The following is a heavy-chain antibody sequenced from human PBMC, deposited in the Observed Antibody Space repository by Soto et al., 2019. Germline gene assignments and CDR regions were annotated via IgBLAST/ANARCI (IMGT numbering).Heavy chain of an antibody. CDR3: ARDVRYCSGGSCYSYYFDY. CDR1: GGSISSYY. Sequence: SETLSLTCIVSGGSISSYYWSWIRQPPGKGLEWIGYIYYSGSTNYNPSLKSRVTISVDTSKNQFSLKLSSVTAADTAVYYCARDVRYCSGGSCYSYYFDYWGQGTLVTVS. D-gene: IGHD2-15*01. J-gene: IGHJ4*02. CDR2: IYYSGST. V-gene: IGHV4-59*01.